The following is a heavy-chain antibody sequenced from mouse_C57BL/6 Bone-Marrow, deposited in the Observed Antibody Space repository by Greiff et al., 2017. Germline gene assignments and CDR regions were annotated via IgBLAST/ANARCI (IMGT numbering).Heavy chain of an antibody. CDR1: GYAFTNYL. V-gene: IGHV1-54*01. CDR2: INPGSGGT. D-gene: IGHD2-3*01. Sequence: LQESGAELVRPGTSVKVSCKASGYAFTNYLIEWVKQGPGQGLEWIGVINPGSGGTNYNEKFKGKATLTADKSSSTAYVQLSSLTSEDSAVYFCARGGGYYPLFDYWGQGTTLTVSS. J-gene: IGHJ2*01. CDR3: ARGGGYYPLFDY.